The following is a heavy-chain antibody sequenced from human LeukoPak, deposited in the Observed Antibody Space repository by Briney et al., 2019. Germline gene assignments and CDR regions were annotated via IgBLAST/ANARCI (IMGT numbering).Heavy chain of an antibody. Sequence: GGSLRLSCAASGSTFSSYGMHWVRQAPGKGLEWVAVIWYDGSNKYYADSVKARFTISRDNSKNTLYLQMNSLRAEDTAVYYCAAHHGELGYFDYWGQGTLVTVSS. CDR3: AAHHGELGYFDY. CDR2: IWYDGSNK. V-gene: IGHV3-33*01. CDR1: GSTFSSYG. J-gene: IGHJ4*02. D-gene: IGHD1-26*01.